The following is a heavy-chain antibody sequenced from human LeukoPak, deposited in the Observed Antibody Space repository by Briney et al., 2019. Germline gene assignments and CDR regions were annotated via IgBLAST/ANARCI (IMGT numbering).Heavy chain of an antibody. CDR1: GFTLSSYG. J-gene: IGHJ3*02. CDR3: ARDPDYYDSSGPHRWDAFDI. CDR2: ISSDGSNK. Sequence: GGSLRLSCAASGFTLSSYGMHWVRQAPGKGLEWVAVISSDGSNKYYADSVKGRFTISRDNAKNSLYLQMNSLRAEDTAVYYCARDPDYYDSSGPHRWDAFDIWGQGTMVTVSS. D-gene: IGHD3-22*01. V-gene: IGHV3-30*03.